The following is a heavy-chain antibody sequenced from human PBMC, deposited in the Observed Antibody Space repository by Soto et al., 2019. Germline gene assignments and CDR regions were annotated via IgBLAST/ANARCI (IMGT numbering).Heavy chain of an antibody. V-gene: IGHV4-59*01. CDR1: GCSISSYY. J-gene: IGHJ4*02. CDR3: ARWNEGFDY. D-gene: IGHD1-1*01. CDR2: IYYSGNT. Sequence: SETLSLTCTVSGCSISSYYWSWIRQPPGKGLEWIGYIYYSGNTNYNPSLKSRVTISVDTSKNQLSLKLSYVTAADTAVYYCARWNEGFDYWGQGTLVTVS.